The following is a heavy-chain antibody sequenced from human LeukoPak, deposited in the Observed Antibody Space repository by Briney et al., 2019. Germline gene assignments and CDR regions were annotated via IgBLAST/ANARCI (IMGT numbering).Heavy chain of an antibody. D-gene: IGHD3-22*01. V-gene: IGHV4-39*07. CDR3: ARDSSGYHDAFDI. CDR2: IYYSGST. CDR1: GGSISSSSYY. J-gene: IGHJ3*02. Sequence: PSETLSLTCTVSGGSISSSSYYWGWIRQPPGKGLEWIGSIYYSGSTYYNPSLKSRVTISVDTFKNQFSLKLSSVTAADTAVYYCARDSSGYHDAFDIWGQGTMVTVFS.